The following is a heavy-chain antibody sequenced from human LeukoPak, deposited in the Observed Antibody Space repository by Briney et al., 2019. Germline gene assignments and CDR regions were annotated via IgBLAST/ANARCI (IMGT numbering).Heavy chain of an antibody. CDR1: GFTFTSYS. CDR3: ARNNGMDV. CDR2: VNRDGSET. V-gene: IGHV3-7*03. J-gene: IGHJ6*02. Sequence: GGSLRLSCAASGFTFTSYSMNWVRQVPGRGPEWVANVNRDGSETYYLDSVKGRFTISKDNAKNSLYLQMNSLRAEDTALYHCARNNGMDVWGQGTTVIVSS.